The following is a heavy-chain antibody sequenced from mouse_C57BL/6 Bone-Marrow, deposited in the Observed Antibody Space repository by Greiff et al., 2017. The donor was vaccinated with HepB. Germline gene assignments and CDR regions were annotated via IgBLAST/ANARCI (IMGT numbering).Heavy chain of an antibody. CDR2: ISDGGSYT. Sequence: SGFTFSSYAMSWVRQTPEKRLEWVATISDGGSYTYYPDNVKGRFTISRDNAKNNLYLQMSHLKSEDTAMYYCARDRDYWYFDVWGTGTTVTVSS. V-gene: IGHV5-4*01. J-gene: IGHJ1*03. CDR1: GFTFSSYA. CDR3: ARDRDYWYFDV.